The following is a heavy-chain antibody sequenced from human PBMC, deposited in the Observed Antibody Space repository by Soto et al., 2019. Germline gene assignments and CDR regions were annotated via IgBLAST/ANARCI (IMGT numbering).Heavy chain of an antibody. CDR2: FRSGGDDGTT. D-gene: IGHD3-10*01. V-gene: IGHV3-23*01. Sequence: AGSLRLSCAASGFTFSSYSMSWVRQAPGKGLEWVSGFRSGGDDGTTHYADSVKGRFTISRDNSKNTLFLQMDSLRAEDTAIYYCAKKVNSGPGSQYFDYWGQGTLVTVSS. CDR3: AKKVNSGPGSQYFDY. J-gene: IGHJ4*02. CDR1: GFTFSSYS.